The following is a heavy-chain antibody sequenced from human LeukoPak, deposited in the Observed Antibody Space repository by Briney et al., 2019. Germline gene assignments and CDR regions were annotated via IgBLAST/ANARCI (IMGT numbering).Heavy chain of an antibody. J-gene: IGHJ4*02. CDR2: IKKDGSEK. CDR1: GFTFSNYW. CDR3: AAGAGWLIDY. D-gene: IGHD6-19*01. V-gene: IGHV3-7*01. Sequence: GGSLRLSCAAYGFTFSNYWMNWVRQAPGKGLEWVAIIKKDGSEKIYADSVRGRFTISRDNAKNTLYLQMNSLRAEDTAVYYCAAGAGWLIDYWGQGTLVTVSS.